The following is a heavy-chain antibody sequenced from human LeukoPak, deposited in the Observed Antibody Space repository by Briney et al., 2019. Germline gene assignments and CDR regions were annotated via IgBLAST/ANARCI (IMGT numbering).Heavy chain of an antibody. Sequence: KTSETLSLTCTVSGGSISSGNYYWSWIRQPAGKGLEWIGRIYISGSTNYNPSLKSRVTISVDRSKNQFSLKLSSVTAADTAVYYCARGRRTAPRRVIRGSDYWGQGTLVTVSS. CDR1: GGSISSGNYY. D-gene: IGHD2/OR15-2a*01. V-gene: IGHV4-61*02. CDR2: IYISGST. J-gene: IGHJ4*02. CDR3: ARGRRTAPRRVIRGSDY.